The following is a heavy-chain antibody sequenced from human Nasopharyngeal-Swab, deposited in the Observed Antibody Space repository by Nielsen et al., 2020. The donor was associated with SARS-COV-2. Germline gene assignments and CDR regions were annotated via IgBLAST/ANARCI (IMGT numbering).Heavy chain of an antibody. CDR3: AKDIMTTVTYDWWFDP. CDR2: INAGNGNT. D-gene: IGHD4-17*01. Sequence: ASVKVSCKASGYTFTSYAMHWVRQAPGQRLEWMGWINAGNGNTKYSQKFQGRVTITRDTSASTAYMELSSLRSEDTAVYYCAKDIMTTVTYDWWFDPWGQGTLVTVSP. J-gene: IGHJ5*02. CDR1: GYTFTSYA. V-gene: IGHV1-3*01.